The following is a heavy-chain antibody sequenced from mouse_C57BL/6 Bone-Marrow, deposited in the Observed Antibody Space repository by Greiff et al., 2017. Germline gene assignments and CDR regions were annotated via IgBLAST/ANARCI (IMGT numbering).Heavy chain of an antibody. V-gene: IGHV1-50*01. D-gene: IGHD4-1*01. CDR1: GYTFTSYW. Sequence: VQLQQPGAELVKPGASVKLSCKASGYTFTSYWVQWVKQRPGQGLEWIGEIDPSDSYTNYNQKFKGKATLTVDTSSSTAYMQLSSLTSEDSAVYYCASPGAWFAYWGQGTLVTVSA. CDR3: ASPGAWFAY. CDR2: IDPSDSYT. J-gene: IGHJ3*01.